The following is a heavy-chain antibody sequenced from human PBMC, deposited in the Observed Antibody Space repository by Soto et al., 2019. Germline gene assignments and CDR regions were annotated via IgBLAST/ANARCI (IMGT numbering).Heavy chain of an antibody. V-gene: IGHV3-33*01. D-gene: IGHD5-12*01. CDR2: IGGRGNSA. Sequence: QVQLAESGGGVVQPGRSLRLSCAASGFTFSSYGMHWVRQAPGKGLEWVAVIGGRGNSAYYADSVQGRFTISRDNSKNTLSLQMSSLTADDTAIYYCVREGRGSFDFCGRGTMVIVSS. CDR1: GFTFSSYG. J-gene: IGHJ3*01. CDR3: VREGRGSFDF.